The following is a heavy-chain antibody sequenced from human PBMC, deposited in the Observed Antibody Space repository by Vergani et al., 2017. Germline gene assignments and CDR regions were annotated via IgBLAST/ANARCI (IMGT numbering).Heavy chain of an antibody. J-gene: IGHJ4*02. CDR3: ARDRPYWYYFDY. CDR1: GFTVSSNY. Sequence: EVQLVESGGGLVQPGGSLRLSCAASGFTVSSNYMSWVRQAPGKGLEWVSVIYSGGSTYYADSVKGRFTISRDNSKNTLYLQMNSLRVEDKAVYYCARDRPYWYYFDYWGQGTLVTVSS. V-gene: IGHV3-66*02. CDR2: IYSGGST. D-gene: IGHD2-8*02.